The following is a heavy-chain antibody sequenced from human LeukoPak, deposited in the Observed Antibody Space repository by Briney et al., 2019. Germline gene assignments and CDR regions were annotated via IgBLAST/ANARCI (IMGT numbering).Heavy chain of an antibody. CDR3: AKDKTGYSYGPNWFDP. V-gene: IGHV3-9*01. CDR1: GFTFDDYA. D-gene: IGHD5-18*01. CDR2: ISWNSGSI. J-gene: IGHJ5*02. Sequence: GGSLRLSCAASGFTFDDYAMPWVRQAPGKGLEWVSGISWNSGSIGYADSVKGRFTISRDNAKNSLYLQMNSLGAEDTALYYCAKDKTGYSYGPNWFDPWGQGTLVTVSS.